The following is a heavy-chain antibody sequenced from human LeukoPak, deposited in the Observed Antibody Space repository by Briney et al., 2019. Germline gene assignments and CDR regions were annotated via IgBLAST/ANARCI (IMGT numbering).Heavy chain of an antibody. CDR3: ARERGGHDYGGYPWGYYYYMDV. CDR2: IIPIFGTA. J-gene: IGHJ6*03. V-gene: IGHV1-69*05. Sequence: GASVKVSCKASGGTFSSYAISWVRQAPGQGLEWMGGIIPIFGTANYAQKFQGRVTITTDESTSTAYMELSSLRSEDTAVYYYARERGGHDYGGYPWGYYYYMDVWGKGTTVTVSS. CDR1: GGTFSSYA. D-gene: IGHD4-23*01.